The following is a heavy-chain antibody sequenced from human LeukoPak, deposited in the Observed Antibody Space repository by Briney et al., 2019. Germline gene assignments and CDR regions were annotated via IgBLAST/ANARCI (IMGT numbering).Heavy chain of an antibody. V-gene: IGHV3-74*01. J-gene: IGHJ4*02. CDR2: INSDGGST. Sequence: GGSLRLSCAASGFTFSSYWMHWVRQAPGKGLVWVSRINSDGGSTSYADSVKGRFTISRDNAKNTLYLQMNSLRAEDTAVYYCAREEYSGSYYYWGQGTLVTVSS. D-gene: IGHD1-26*01. CDR3: AREEYSGSYYY. CDR1: GFTFSSYW.